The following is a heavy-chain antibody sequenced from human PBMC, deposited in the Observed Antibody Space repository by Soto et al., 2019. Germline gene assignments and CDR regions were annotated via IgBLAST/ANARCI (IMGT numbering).Heavy chain of an antibody. Sequence: QVQLVQSGAEVKKPGSSVKVSCKASGGTFSSYAISWVRQAPGQGLEWMGGIIPIFGTANYAQKVQGRVTITADKSTSKAYMELSSPRSEDTAVYDCARCTARGYEFWSGYHGRERVSYYYGMYVWCQGTRVTVS. J-gene: IGHJ6*02. CDR3: ARCTARGYEFWSGYHGRERVSYYYGMYV. CDR2: IIPIFGTA. D-gene: IGHD3-3*01. CDR1: GGTFSSYA. V-gene: IGHV1-69*06.